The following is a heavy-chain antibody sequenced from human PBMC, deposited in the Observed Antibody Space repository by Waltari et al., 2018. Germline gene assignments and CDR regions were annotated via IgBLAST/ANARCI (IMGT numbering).Heavy chain of an antibody. CDR3: VRGDYRDN. D-gene: IGHD3-16*02. V-gene: IGHV3-21*01. CDR1: GFTFSTST. Sequence: EVQLVESGGGLVVPGGSLRLSCAASGFTFSTSTMNWVRQAPGTGLEWVSSIESDTRVMFYIASVKGRFTISRDNAEASLYLQMNNVRADDTAVYYCVRGDYRDNWGQGTLVAVSS. J-gene: IGHJ4*02. CDR2: IESDTRVM.